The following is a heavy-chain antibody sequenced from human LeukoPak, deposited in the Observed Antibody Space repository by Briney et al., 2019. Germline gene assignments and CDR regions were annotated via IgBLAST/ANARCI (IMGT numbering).Heavy chain of an antibody. V-gene: IGHV4-59*12. J-gene: IGHJ6*02. D-gene: IGHD5-18*01. CDR3: ARGPITPDSYGYYYYYGMDV. CDR2: IYYSGST. CDR1: GGSISSYY. Sequence: PSETLSLTCTVSGGSISSYYWSWIRQPPGKGLEWIGYIYYSGSTNYNPSLKSRVTISVDTSKNQFSLQLNSVTPEDTAVYYCARGPITPDSYGYYYYYGMDVWGQGTTVTVSS.